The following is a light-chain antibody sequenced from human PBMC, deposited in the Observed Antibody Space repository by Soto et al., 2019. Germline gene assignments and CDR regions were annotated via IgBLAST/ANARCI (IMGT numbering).Light chain of an antibody. J-gene: IGLJ3*02. CDR2: STS. V-gene: IGLV7-43*01. CDR3: LLYDGGAPV. CDR1: TGAVTSGYY. Sequence: QAVVIQEPSLTVSPGGTVTLTCASSTGAVTSGYYPNWFQQKPGQAPRALIYSTSNKQSWTPARFSGSLLGGKAALTLSGVQPEDEAEYYCLLYDGGAPVFGGGTKLTVL.